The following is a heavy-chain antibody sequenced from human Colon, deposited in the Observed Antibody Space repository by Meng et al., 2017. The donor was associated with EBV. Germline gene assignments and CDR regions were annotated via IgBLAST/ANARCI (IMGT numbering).Heavy chain of an antibody. CDR3: VARSHPQDVDY. V-gene: IGHV3-23*01. J-gene: IGHJ4*02. CDR1: GVTIIYND. Sequence: SGRNFIQPGESLGHTCVATGVTIIYNDVSWVRKAPGKGLEWLSVITASSGSTFYAESAKGRFTISRDSSKTTVYLQMKSTRGEDTAVYYCVARSHPQDVDYWGQGTLVTVSS. CDR2: ITASSGST.